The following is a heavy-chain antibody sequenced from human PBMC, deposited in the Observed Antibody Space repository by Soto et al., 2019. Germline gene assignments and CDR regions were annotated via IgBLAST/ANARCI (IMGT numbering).Heavy chain of an antibody. CDR3: ARDGVWPYYYGSGSSRWFDP. CDR1: GGSISSYY. V-gene: IGHV4-4*07. J-gene: IGHJ5*02. Sequence: GTLSLTCTVSGGSISSYYWSWIRQPSGKGLEWIGRIYTSGSTNYNPSLKSRVTMSVDTSKNQFSLKLSSVTAADTAVYYCARDGVWPYYYGSGSSRWFDPWGQGTLVTVSS. D-gene: IGHD3-10*01. CDR2: IYTSGST.